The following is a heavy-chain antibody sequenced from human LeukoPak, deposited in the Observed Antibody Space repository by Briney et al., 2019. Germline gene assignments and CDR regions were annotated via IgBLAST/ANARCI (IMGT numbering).Heavy chain of an antibody. CDR1: GFSFSDFG. CDR3: ARDPTRGYSYGYEDY. CDR2: IWYDGSKE. J-gene: IGHJ4*02. Sequence: GGSLRLACAASGFSFSDFGMHWVRQAPGKGLEWVAMIWYDGSKEYYMESVKGQFTISRDNSKNTLHLQMNSLRAEDTAVYYCARDPTRGYSYGYEDYWGQGTLVTVSS. D-gene: IGHD5-18*01. V-gene: IGHV3-33*01.